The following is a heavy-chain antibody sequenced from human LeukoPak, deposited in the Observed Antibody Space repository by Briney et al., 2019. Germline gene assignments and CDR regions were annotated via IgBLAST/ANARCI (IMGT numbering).Heavy chain of an antibody. V-gene: IGHV3-7*03. CDR2: KKQDGSEK. Sequence: GGSLRLFCAASGLTFSAYWMSWVRQATGKGLEWVANKKQDGSEKYYVDSVKGRFTISRDNAKNSLFLQMNSLRVEDTAVYYCARRGSTDYWGQGTLVTVSS. D-gene: IGHD3-10*01. CDR3: ARRGSTDY. J-gene: IGHJ4*02. CDR1: GLTFSAYW.